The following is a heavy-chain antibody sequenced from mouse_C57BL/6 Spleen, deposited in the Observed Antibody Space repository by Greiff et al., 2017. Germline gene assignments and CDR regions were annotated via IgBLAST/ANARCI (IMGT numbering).Heavy chain of an antibody. CDR1: GFSLSTSGLG. D-gene: IGHD2-4*01. CDR3: ARSGHYDYDTWFAY. Sequence: QVTLKESGPGILQSSQTLSLTCSFSGFSLSTSGLGVSWIRQPSGKGLEWLAHIYWDDDKRYTPSLKSRLTISKATSRIQVFLKITSVATADTATDYSARSGHYDYDTWFAYWGQGTLVTVSA. J-gene: IGHJ3*01. V-gene: IGHV8-12*01. CDR2: IYWDDDK.